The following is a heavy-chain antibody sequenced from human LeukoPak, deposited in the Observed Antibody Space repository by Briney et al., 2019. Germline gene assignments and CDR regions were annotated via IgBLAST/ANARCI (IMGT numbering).Heavy chain of an antibody. J-gene: IGHJ6*03. CDR3: ARDWPHCSSTSCYFYMDV. V-gene: IGHV3-66*03. Sequence: QSGGSLRLSCEASGFTISDNYVTWVRQAPGKGLEWVSVIYTSGITYFADSVKGRFSISRDNSKSTVYLQMNSLRGEDSAVYYCARDWPHCSSTSCYFYMDVWGRGTTVTVSS. CDR1: GFTISDNY. D-gene: IGHD2-2*01. CDR2: IYTSGIT.